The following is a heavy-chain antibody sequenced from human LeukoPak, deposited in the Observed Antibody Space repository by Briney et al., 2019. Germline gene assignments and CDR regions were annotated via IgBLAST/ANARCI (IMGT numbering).Heavy chain of an antibody. V-gene: IGHV3-53*01. D-gene: IGHD3-10*01. CDR2: IYSDGNT. Sequence: GGSLRLSCAASGXTVSSNYMNWVRQAPGKGLEWVSLIYSDGNTYYADSVKGRFTVSRDNSKNTLYLQMNSLRAEDTAVYYCARSTMLRGVPDYWGQGTLVTVSS. J-gene: IGHJ4*02. CDR3: ARSTMLRGVPDY. CDR1: GXTVSSNY.